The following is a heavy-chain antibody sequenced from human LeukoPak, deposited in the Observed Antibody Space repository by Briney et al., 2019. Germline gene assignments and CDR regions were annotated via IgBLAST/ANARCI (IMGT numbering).Heavy chain of an antibody. D-gene: IGHD6-6*01. CDR2: FDPEDGET. V-gene: IGHV1-24*01. CDR3: ATVNRDSSSSWCYFDY. CDR1: GNTLTELS. Sequence: ASVKVSCKVSGNTLTELSMHWVRQAPGKGLEWMGGFDPEDGETIYAQKFQGRVTMTEDTSTDTAYMELSSLRSEDTAVYYCATVNRDSSSSWCYFDYWGQGTLVTVSS. J-gene: IGHJ4*02.